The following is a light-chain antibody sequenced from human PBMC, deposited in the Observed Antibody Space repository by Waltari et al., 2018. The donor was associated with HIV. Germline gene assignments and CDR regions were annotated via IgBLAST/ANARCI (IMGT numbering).Light chain of an antibody. Sequence: QSVLTQPPSASGTPGQRVTISCSGSYSNIGSNTVNWYQQLPGTAPKLLIYHNNKRPSGVPDRFSGSKSGTSASLAISGLQSEDEADYYCATWDDNLNGLVLFGGGTKLTVL. CDR3: ATWDDNLNGLVL. CDR1: YSNIGSNT. V-gene: IGLV1-44*01. J-gene: IGLJ2*01. CDR2: HNN.